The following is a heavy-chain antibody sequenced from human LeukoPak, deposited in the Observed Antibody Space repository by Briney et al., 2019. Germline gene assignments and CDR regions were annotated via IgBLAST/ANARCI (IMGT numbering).Heavy chain of an antibody. J-gene: IGHJ4*02. D-gene: IGHD6-13*01. CDR1: GGSFSGYY. CDR2: INHSGST. Sequence: SETLSLTCAVYGGSFSGYYWSWIGQPPGKGLEWIGEINHSGSTNYNPSLKSRVTISVDTSKNQFSLKLSSVTAADTAVYYCARVYPGYSSSWYEGFFDYWGQGTLVTVSS. CDR3: ARVYPGYSSSWYEGFFDY. V-gene: IGHV4-34*01.